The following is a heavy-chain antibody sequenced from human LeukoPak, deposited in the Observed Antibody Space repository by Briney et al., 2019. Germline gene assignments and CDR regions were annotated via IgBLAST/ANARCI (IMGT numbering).Heavy chain of an antibody. D-gene: IGHD3-16*02. J-gene: IGHJ4*02. CDR1: GFTFSSYS. CDR2: ISYDGSNK. CDR3: ARTMITFGGVIVPTDY. V-gene: IGHV3-30*03. Sequence: GGSLRLSCAASGFTFSSYSMNWVRQAPGKGLEWVAVISYDGSNKYYADSVKGRFTISRDNSKNTLYLQMNSLRAEDTAVYYCARTMITFGGVIVPTDYWGQGTLVTVSS.